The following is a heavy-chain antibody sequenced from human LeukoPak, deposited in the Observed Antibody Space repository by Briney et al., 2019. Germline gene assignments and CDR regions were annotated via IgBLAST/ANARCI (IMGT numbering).Heavy chain of an antibody. CDR2: INPNSGGT. J-gene: IGHJ6*02. Sequence: ASVKVSCKASGYTFTGYYMHWVRQAPGQRLEWMGWINPNSGGTNYAQKFQGRVTMTRDTSISTAYMELSRLRSDDTAVYYCARVRDSYYDFWSGYVGDYYYGMDVWGQGTTVTVSS. D-gene: IGHD3-3*01. CDR1: GYTFTGYY. V-gene: IGHV1-2*02. CDR3: ARVRDSYYDFWSGYVGDYYYGMDV.